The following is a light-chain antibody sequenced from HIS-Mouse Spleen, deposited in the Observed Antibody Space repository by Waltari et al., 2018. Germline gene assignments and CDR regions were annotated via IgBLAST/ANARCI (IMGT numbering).Light chain of an antibody. CDR3: AAWDDSLSGPV. CDR2: RNN. CDR1: SSNIGSNY. J-gene: IGLJ3*02. V-gene: IGLV1-47*01. Sequence: QSVLTQPPSASGTPGPRVTIPCSGSSSNIGSNYVYCYQQLPGTAPKLLLYRNNLRPSGVPDRFSGSKSGTSASLAISGLRSEDEADYYCAAWDDSLSGPVFGGGTKLTVL.